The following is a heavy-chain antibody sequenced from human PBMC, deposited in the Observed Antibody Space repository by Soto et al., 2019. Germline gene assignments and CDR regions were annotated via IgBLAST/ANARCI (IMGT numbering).Heavy chain of an antibody. CDR3: ASDPRGLWFGELQHYDYYYMDG. J-gene: IGHJ6*03. CDR2: ISAYNGNT. V-gene: IGHV1-18*01. Sequence: QVQLVQSGAEVKKPGASVKVSCKASGYTFTSYGITWLRQAPGQGLEWMGWISAYNGNTNYAQQLQGRVTMNTDSSTRTAVMERRSVRSAGTAVYYSASDPRGLWFGELQHYDYYYMDGSCKGSTVTVA. D-gene: IGHD3-10*01. CDR1: GYTFTSYG.